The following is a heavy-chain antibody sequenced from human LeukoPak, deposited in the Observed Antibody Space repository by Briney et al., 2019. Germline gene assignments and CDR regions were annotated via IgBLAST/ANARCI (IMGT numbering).Heavy chain of an antibody. V-gene: IGHV3-23*01. CDR3: AKGNWRYFDY. Sequence: GGSLRLSCAASGFTFEDYDMSWVRQAPGKGLEWVSAISGSGGSTYYADSVKGRFTISRDNSKNTLYLQMNSLGADDTAVYYCAKGNWRYFDYWGQGTLVTVSS. CDR1: GFTFEDYD. D-gene: IGHD1-1*01. J-gene: IGHJ4*02. CDR2: ISGSGGST.